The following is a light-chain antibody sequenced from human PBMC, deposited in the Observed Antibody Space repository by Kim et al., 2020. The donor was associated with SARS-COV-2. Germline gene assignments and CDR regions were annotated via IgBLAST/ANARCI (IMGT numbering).Light chain of an antibody. CDR2: AVS. CDR1: SSDVGGYNY. Sequence: GQSIPLSCTGTSSDVGGYNYVSWYQQHPGKAPKLVIYAVSDRPSGLSNRFSGSKSGNTASLTISGLQAEDEADYYCSSYTRSSTLVFGGGTKLTVL. CDR3: SSYTRSSTLV. V-gene: IGLV2-14*03. J-gene: IGLJ3*02.